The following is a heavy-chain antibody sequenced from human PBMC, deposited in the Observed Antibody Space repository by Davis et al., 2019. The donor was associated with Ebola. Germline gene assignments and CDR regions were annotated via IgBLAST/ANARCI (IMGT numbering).Heavy chain of an antibody. J-gene: IGHJ4*02. Sequence: GSLRLSCTVSGGSISSYYWSWIRQPPGKGLEWIGYIYYSGSTNYNPSLKSRVTISVDTSKNQFSLKLSSVTAADTAVYYCARKRYSSGWYQYFDYWGQGTLVTVSS. V-gene: IGHV4-59*01. CDR2: IYYSGST. CDR3: ARKRYSSGWYQYFDY. D-gene: IGHD6-19*01. CDR1: GGSISSYY.